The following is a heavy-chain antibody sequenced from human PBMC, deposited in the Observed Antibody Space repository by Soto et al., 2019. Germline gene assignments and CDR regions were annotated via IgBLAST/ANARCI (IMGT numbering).Heavy chain of an antibody. CDR1: GYTFTRNG. V-gene: IGHV1-18*01. J-gene: IGHJ6*02. D-gene: IGHD2-8*01. CDR3: VKLRNTNSWPSRDV. CDR2: ISPNSGNI. Sequence: QVHLVQSGAEVKKPGASVNVSCKTSGYTFTRNGISWVRQAPGQGLVWMGWISPNSGNIKYAQKLQGRGIMTTYPTTSIAYMELRRLRSDAPAVYYCVKLRNTNSWPSRDVWGPGTTVTASS.